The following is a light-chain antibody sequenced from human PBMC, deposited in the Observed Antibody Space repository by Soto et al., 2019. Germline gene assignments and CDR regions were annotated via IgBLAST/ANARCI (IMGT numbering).Light chain of an antibody. V-gene: IGLV2-11*01. J-gene: IGLJ6*01. CDR3: CSHAGSYTYV. CDR2: DVT. CDR1: SSDVGGYNY. Sequence: QSALTQPRSVSGSPGQSLTISCTGTSSDVGGYNYVSWYQQYPGKVLKLMIYDVTKRPSGVPDRFSGSKSGNTASLTISGLQAEDEADYYCCSHAGSYTYVFGTGTQLTVL.